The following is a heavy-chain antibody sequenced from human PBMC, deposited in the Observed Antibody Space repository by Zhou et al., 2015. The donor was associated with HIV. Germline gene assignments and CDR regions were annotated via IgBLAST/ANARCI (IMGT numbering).Heavy chain of an antibody. V-gene: IGHV1-69*01. CDR2: IIPIFGTA. J-gene: IGHJ4*02. D-gene: IGHD5-12*01. Sequence: QVQLVQSGAEVKKPGSSVKVSCKASGGTFSSYAISWVRQAPGQGLEWMGGIIPIFGTANYAQKFQGRVTITADESTSTAYMELSSLRSEDTAVYYCARDSTSLDPWLRWEGPYYFDYWGQGTLVTVSS. CDR1: GGTFSSYA. CDR3: ARDSTSLDPWLRWEGPYYFDY.